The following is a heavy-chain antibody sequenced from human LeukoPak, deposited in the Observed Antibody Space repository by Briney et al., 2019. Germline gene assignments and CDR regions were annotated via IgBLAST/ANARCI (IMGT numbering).Heavy chain of an antibody. Sequence: GASVTVSCKASGYTLTDYYIHWVRPAPGQGLEWMGWITPSSGGTIYAQKFQGRVTMTRDMSISTAYMELSRLRSDDTAVYCCAKVASTTRRHDAFDIWGQGTLVTVSS. CDR2: ITPSSGGT. CDR1: GYTLTDYY. J-gene: IGHJ3*02. D-gene: IGHD1-1*01. CDR3: AKVASTTRRHDAFDI. V-gene: IGHV1-2*02.